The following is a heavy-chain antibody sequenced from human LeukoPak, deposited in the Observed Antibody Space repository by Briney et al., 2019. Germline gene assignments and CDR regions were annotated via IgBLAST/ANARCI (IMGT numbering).Heavy chain of an antibody. V-gene: IGHV1-2*02. CDR2: INPNGGGT. Sequence: PGGSLRLSCAASGFTFSSYAMPWVRQAPGRGLEWMGWINPNGGGTNYAQKFQGRVTMTRDTSISTAYMELSRLRSDDTAVYYCARGDPGYDYVWGSYRSNWFDPWGQGTLVTVSS. CDR1: GFTFSSYA. CDR3: ARGDPGYDYVWGSYRSNWFDP. D-gene: IGHD3-16*02. J-gene: IGHJ5*02.